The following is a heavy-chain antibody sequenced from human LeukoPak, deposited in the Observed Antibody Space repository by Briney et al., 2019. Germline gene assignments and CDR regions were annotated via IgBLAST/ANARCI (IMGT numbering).Heavy chain of an antibody. CDR2: INPSGGST. Sequence: ASVKVSCKASGGTFSSYAISWVRQAPGQGLEWMGIINPSGGSTSYAQKFQGRVTMTRDTSTSTVYMELSSLRSEDTAVYYCARVSHSSGALWGQGTLVTVSS. CDR3: ARVSHSSGAL. CDR1: GGTFSSYA. D-gene: IGHD6-19*01. V-gene: IGHV1-46*01. J-gene: IGHJ4*02.